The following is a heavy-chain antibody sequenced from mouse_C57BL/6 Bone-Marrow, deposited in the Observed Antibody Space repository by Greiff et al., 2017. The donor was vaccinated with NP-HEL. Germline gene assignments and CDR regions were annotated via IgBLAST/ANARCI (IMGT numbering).Heavy chain of an antibody. J-gene: IGHJ3*01. V-gene: IGHV1-26*01. CDR3: ARSTNWDPY. CDR1: GYTFTDYY. CDR2: INPNNGGT. D-gene: IGHD4-1*01. Sequence: VQLQQSGPELVKPGASVKISCKASGYTFTDYYMNWVKQSHGKSLEWIGDINPNNGGTSYNQKFKGKATLTVDKSSSTAYMELRSLTSEDSAVCYCARSTNWDPYWGQGTLVTVSA.